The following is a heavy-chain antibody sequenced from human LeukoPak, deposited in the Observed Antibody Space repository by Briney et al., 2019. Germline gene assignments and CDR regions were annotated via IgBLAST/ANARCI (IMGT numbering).Heavy chain of an antibody. V-gene: IGHV3-21*01. CDR1: GFTFSSYS. CDR2: ISSSSSYI. CDR3: ARVWYSSGWSAFDY. D-gene: IGHD6-19*01. J-gene: IGHJ4*02. Sequence: GGSLRLSCAASGFTFSSYSMNWVRQAPGKGLEWVSSISSSSSYIYYADSVKGRFTISRENAKNSLYLQMNSLRAEDTAVYYCARVWYSSGWSAFDYWGQGTLVTVSS.